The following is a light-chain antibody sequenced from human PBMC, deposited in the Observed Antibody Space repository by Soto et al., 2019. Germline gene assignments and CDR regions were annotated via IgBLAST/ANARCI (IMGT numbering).Light chain of an antibody. V-gene: IGLV2-14*01. Sequence: QYALTKTASVSGSPGQSSTISCTGTSSDVGGYNYVSWYQQHPGKAPKLMIYDVSNRPSGVSNRFSGSKSGNTASLTISGFQAEDEADYYCSSYTSSSTLYVFGTGTKVTVL. CDR3: SSYTSSSTLYV. CDR2: DVS. J-gene: IGLJ1*01. CDR1: SSDVGGYNY.